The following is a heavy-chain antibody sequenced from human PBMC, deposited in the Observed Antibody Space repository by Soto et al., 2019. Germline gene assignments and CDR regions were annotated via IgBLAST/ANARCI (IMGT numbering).Heavy chain of an antibody. V-gene: IGHV4-59*01. Sequence: SETLSRTCTVSGGSISPYYWNWIRQPPGKGLEWIGYIYYTGNTNYNPSLKSRVTISVDTSKNQFSLKLRSVTAADTAVYYCARVSGGDYVRHFDYWRQVTLVTISS. J-gene: IGHJ4*01. CDR1: GGSISPYY. CDR2: IYYTGNT. CDR3: ARVSGGDYVRHFDY. D-gene: IGHD4-17*01.